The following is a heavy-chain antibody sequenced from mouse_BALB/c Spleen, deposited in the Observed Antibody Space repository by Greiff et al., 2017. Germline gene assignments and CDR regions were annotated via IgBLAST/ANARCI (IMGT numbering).Heavy chain of an antibody. CDR2: IYPGNSDT. V-gene: IGHV1-5*01. J-gene: IGHJ4*01. CDR3: TRWAGNYGGSAMDY. CDR1: GYSFTSYW. Sequence: EVQLQQSGTVLARPGASVKMSCKASGYSFTSYWMHWVKQRPGQGLEWIGAIYPGNSDTSYNQKFKGKAKLTAVTSASTAYMELSSLTNEDSAVYYCTRWAGNYGGSAMDYWGQGTSVTVSS. D-gene: IGHD2-1*01.